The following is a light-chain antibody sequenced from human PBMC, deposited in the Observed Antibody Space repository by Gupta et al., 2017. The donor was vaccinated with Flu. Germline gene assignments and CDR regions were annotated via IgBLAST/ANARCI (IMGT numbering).Light chain of an antibody. CDR3: QSNDNDLNGV. CDR1: SSNIGAGYD. V-gene: IGLV1-40*01. Sequence: QSVLTQPSSVSAAPGQRVTISCTGSSSNIGAGYDVHWYQQLPVTAPKLLIYGNKNRPSGVPDRFSGSKSVTSASLAITGLQDEDEADYYCQSNDNDLNGVFGGGTKLTVL. J-gene: IGLJ3*02. CDR2: GNK.